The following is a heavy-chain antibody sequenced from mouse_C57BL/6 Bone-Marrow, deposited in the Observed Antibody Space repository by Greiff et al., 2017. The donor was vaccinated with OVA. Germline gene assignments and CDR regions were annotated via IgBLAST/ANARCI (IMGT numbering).Heavy chain of an antibody. CDR2: IDPENGDT. CDR3: TTDSGFAY. V-gene: IGHV14-4*01. J-gene: IGHJ3*01. Sequence: EVQGVESGAELVRPGASVKLSCTASGFNIKDDYMHWVKQRPEQGLEWIGWIDPENGDTEYASKFQGKATITADTSSNTAYLQLSSLTSEDTAVYYCTTDSGFAYWGQGTLVTVSA. CDR1: GFNIKDDY.